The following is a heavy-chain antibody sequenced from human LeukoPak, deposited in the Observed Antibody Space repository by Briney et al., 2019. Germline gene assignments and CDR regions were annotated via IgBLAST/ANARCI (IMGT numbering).Heavy chain of an antibody. V-gene: IGHV3-23*01. CDR2: ISASGGRT. CDR3: AKDLPRKPHYGSGSFDF. CDR1: GFTFSSYG. D-gene: IGHD3-10*01. J-gene: IGHJ4*02. Sequence: QAGGSLRLSCAASGFTFSSYGMNWVRQAPGKGLEWGSGISASGGRTYYAESVKGRFTISRDNLKNTLYLQMNSLRAEETAAYYCAKDLPRKPHYGSGSFDFWGQGILVTVSS.